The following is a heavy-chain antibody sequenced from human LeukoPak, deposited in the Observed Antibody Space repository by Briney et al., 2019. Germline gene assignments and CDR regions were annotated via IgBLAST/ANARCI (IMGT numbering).Heavy chain of an antibody. Sequence: GSKEFYTDSVKGRFTISRDNSKNTLNLQMNSLTAEDTAVYYCARDLDYGDYGGDYCGHGALVTVSS. V-gene: IGHV3-30*10. J-gene: IGHJ4*01. D-gene: IGHD4-17*01. CDR2: GSKE. CDR3: ARDLDYGDYGGDY.